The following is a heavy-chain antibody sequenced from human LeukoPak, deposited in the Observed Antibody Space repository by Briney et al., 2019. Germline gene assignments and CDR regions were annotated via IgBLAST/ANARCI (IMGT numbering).Heavy chain of an antibody. Sequence: TGGSLRLSCAASGFTFSSYWMHWVRQAPGKGLVWVSRINSDGSSTSYADSVKGRFTISRDNAKNTLYLQMNSLRAEDTAVYYCARDPGLLLWFGELSSDAFDIWGQGTMVTVSS. J-gene: IGHJ3*02. D-gene: IGHD3-10*01. CDR2: INSDGSST. CDR1: GFTFSSYW. V-gene: IGHV3-74*01. CDR3: ARDPGLLLWFGELSSDAFDI.